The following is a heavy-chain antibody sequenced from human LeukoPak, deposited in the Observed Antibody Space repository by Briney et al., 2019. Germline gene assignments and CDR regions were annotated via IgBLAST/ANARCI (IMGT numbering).Heavy chain of an antibody. CDR2: IAGTGDT. V-gene: IGHV3-23*01. Sequence: GGSLRLSCAASGFTFSNYAMMWVRQAPGKGLEWVSSIAGTGDTYYVDSVKGRFTVSRDNSENTLYLQINSLTAEDTALYYCAKGKSTGAVDWFDPWGQGTLVTVSS. D-gene: IGHD2-8*02. CDR1: GFTFSNYA. J-gene: IGHJ5*02. CDR3: AKGKSTGAVDWFDP.